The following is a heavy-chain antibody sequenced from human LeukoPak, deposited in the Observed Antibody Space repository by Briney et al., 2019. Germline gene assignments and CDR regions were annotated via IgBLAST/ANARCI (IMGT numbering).Heavy chain of an antibody. Sequence: GASVKVSCKASGYTFTSYAMNWVRQAPGQGLEWMGRINPKNGDTRYAQNFLGRVTMTWDTSINTAYMELSRLGSDDTAVFFCARSIYRAQFTVSFDYWGQGSLVIVSS. CDR1: GYTFTSYA. V-gene: IGHV1-2*06. J-gene: IGHJ4*02. D-gene: IGHD1-26*01. CDR2: INPKNGDT. CDR3: ARSIYRAQFTVSFDY.